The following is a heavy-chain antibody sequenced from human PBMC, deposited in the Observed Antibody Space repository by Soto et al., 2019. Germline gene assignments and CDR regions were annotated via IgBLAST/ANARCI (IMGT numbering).Heavy chain of an antibody. D-gene: IGHD1-26*01. CDR3: ARRFGSSYGMDV. CDR1: GGTFSSYG. J-gene: IGHJ6*01. V-gene: IGHV1-69*01. Sequence: QLQLVQSGAEVQKPGSSVKVSCKASGGTFSSYGVNWVRQAPGEGVEWLGGVIPVAGPRNYAQKFKGRVTITADESTGTAYMELSSLRTEDTAVYYCARRFGSSYGMDVWGQGSTVTVSS. CDR2: VIPVAGPR.